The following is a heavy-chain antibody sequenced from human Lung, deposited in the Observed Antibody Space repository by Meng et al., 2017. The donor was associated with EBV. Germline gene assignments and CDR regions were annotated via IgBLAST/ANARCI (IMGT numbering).Heavy chain of an antibody. CDR2: IYHSGST. D-gene: IGHD6-13*01. CDR3: ARVAAAGNEWFDP. CDR1: VASIGSMNC. V-gene: IGHV4-4*02. J-gene: IGHJ5*02. Sequence: QTQLHESRQGLLHPTHVLSSTDAFAVASIGSMNCRTWVRQPPGKGLEWIGEIYHSGSTNYNPSLKSRVTISVDKSKNQFSLKLSSVTAADTAVYYCARVAAAGNEWFDPWGQGTLVTVSS.